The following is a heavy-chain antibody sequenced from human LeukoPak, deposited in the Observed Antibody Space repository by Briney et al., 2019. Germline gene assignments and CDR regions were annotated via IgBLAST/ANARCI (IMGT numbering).Heavy chain of an antibody. J-gene: IGHJ4*02. V-gene: IGHV3-48*01. Sequence: GGSLRLSCAGSGFTFSTYAMNWVRQAPGKGLEWVSYISSSSSPTYYAGSVQGRFTISRDNAKNSLYLQMNSLRGEDTAVYYCARDDGGYWGQGTLVTVSS. CDR1: GFTFSTYA. CDR3: ARDDGGY. D-gene: IGHD3-16*01. CDR2: ISSSSSPT.